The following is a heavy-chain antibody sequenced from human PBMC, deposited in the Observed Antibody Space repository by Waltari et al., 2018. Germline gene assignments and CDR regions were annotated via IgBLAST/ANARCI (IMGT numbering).Heavy chain of an antibody. CDR1: GYSISSASS. J-gene: IGHJ1*01. CDR2: IYHSGST. CDR3: ARQEDSSSVIHFQH. D-gene: IGHD6-6*01. Sequence: QVQLQGSGPGLVKPSETLSLTCAASGYSISSASSWGWIRQPPGKGLEWIGSIYHSGSTYYNPSLKSRVTISVDTSKNQFSLKLSSVTAADTAVYYCARQEDSSSVIHFQHWGQGTLVTVSS. V-gene: IGHV4-38-2*01.